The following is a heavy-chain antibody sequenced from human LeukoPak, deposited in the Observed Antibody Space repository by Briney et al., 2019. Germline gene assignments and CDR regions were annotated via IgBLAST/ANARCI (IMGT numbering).Heavy chain of an antibody. D-gene: IGHD3-22*01. CDR1: GFTFSRYA. J-gene: IGHJ3*02. V-gene: IGHV3-64*01. CDR2: ISSNGGST. CDR3: ARGSDSSGYYGGAAFDI. Sequence: GGSLRLSCAASGFTFSRYAMHWVRQAPGKGLEYVSAISSNGGSTYYANSVKGRFTISRDNSKNTLYLQMGSLRAEDMAVYYCARGSDSSGYYGGAAFDIWGQGTMVTVSS.